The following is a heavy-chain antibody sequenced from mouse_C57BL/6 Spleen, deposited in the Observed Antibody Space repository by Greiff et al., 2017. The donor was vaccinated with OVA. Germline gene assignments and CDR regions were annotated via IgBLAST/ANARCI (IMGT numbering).Heavy chain of an antibody. J-gene: IGHJ2*01. V-gene: IGHV1-66*01. Sequence: QVQLQQSGPELVKPGASVKISCKASGYSFTSYYIHWVKQRPGQGLEWIGWIYPGSGNTKYTEKFKGKATLTADTSSSTAYMQLSSLTSEDSAVYYCAREGWDDFDYWGQGTTLTVSS. CDR1: GYSFTSYY. CDR3: AREGWDDFDY. D-gene: IGHD4-1*01. CDR2: IYPGSGNT.